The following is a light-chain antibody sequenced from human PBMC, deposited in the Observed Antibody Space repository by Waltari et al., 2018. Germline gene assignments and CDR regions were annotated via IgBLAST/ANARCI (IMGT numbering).Light chain of an antibody. CDR2: DVS. V-gene: IGLV2-14*01. Sequence: QSALTHPASVSGSPGQSITISCTGTSSDVGGYNYVSWYQQHPGKAPKLMIYDVSKRPSGVAKRVSGSKSGNTASLTIAGLQAEDEADYYSSSYTSSSPWVFGGGTKLTVL. J-gene: IGLJ2*01. CDR3: SSYTSSSPWV. CDR1: SSDVGGYNY.